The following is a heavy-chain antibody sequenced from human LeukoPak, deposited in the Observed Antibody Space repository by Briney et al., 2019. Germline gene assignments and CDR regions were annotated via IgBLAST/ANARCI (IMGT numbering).Heavy chain of an antibody. CDR2: IQASVST. D-gene: IGHD2-15*01. CDR3: AKDDLITGGKNWFDL. J-gene: IGHJ5*02. V-gene: IGHV4-4*07. Sequence: SGXSIRSYYWNWVGQPAGKGLEXXXRIQASVSTNDNPSLRSGSIISIDTSKNQFSLKLTSVTAADTAVYYCAKDDLITGGKNWFDLWGQGTLVTVSS. CDR1: GXSIRSYY.